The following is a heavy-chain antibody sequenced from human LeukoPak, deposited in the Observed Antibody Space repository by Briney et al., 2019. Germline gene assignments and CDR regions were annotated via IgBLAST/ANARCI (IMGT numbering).Heavy chain of an antibody. CDR3: ARDGEDIVVVVAAPGGNWFDP. V-gene: IGHV3-33*01. CDR2: IWYDGSNK. J-gene: IGHJ5*02. D-gene: IGHD2-15*01. CDR1: GFTFRSYG. Sequence: GGSLRLSCAASGFTFRSYGMHWVRQAPGKGLEWVAVIWYDGSNKFYADSVKGRFTISRDNAKNSLYLQMNSLRAEDTAVYYCARDGEDIVVVVAAPGGNWFDPWGQGTLVTVSS.